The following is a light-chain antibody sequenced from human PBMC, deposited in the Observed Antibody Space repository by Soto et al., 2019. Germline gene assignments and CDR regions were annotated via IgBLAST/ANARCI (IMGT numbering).Light chain of an antibody. J-gene: IGKJ1*01. CDR2: GAS. V-gene: IGKV1-5*01. CDR1: QSIRHS. Sequence: DIQMTQSPPTLSASVGDRVTITCRASQSIRHSLAWYQQMPRKAPKLLIYGASTLQSGVPSRFSGSGSGTEFTLTISSLQPDDFGTYFCQHHNRYYHTFGQGTKLDIK. CDR3: QHHNRYYHT.